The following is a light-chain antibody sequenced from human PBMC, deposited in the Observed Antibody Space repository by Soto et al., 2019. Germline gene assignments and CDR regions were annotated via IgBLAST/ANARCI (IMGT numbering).Light chain of an antibody. CDR3: QHYYTYPSWT. CDR2: AAS. V-gene: IGKV1-8*01. J-gene: IGKJ1*01. Sequence: AIRLTQSPSSFSASTGDRVTITCRASQYISSYLAWYQQKPGKAPKLLIYAASTLQSGVPSRFSGSGSGTDFTLTINFLQSEDFATYYCQHYYTYPSWTFGQGTKLEIK. CDR1: QYISSY.